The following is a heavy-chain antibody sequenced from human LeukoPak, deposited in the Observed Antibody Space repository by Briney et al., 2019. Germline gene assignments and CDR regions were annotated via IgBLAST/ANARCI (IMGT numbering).Heavy chain of an antibody. CDR2: ISGSGGST. D-gene: IGHD6-19*01. J-gene: IGHJ4*02. CDR3: AKASSSGSYGVYYFDC. V-gene: IGHV3-23*01. Sequence: GGSLRLSCAASGFTFSSYAMSWVRQAPGKGLEWVSGISGSGGSTYYADSVNGRFTISRDNSKSTLYLQMHSLRAGDTAVYYCAKASSSGSYGVYYFDCWGQGTLVTVSS. CDR1: GFTFSSYA.